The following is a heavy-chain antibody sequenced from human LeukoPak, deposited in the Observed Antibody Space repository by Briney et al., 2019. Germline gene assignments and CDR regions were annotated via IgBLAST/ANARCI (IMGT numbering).Heavy chain of an antibody. V-gene: IGHV3-7*03. J-gene: IGHJ5*02. CDR2: ITSDGSTK. CDR3: ARIGSASTNWFDP. D-gene: IGHD1-1*01. Sequence: GGSLRLSCAASGFTFSSHWMSWVRQAPGKGLEWVANITSDGSTKYYVDSVKGRFTISRDNAESSLYLQMNSLGAEDTAVYYCARIGSASTNWFDPWGQGTLVTVSS. CDR1: GFTFSSHW.